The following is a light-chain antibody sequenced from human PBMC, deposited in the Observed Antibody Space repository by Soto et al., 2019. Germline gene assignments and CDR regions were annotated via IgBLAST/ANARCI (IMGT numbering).Light chain of an antibody. Sequence: QSVLTQPPSVSGAPGQTVTISCTGSNSNVGGGYDVHWYQQLPGSAPKLLIYANNNRPSGVPDRFSGSKSGTSASLAITGLQAEDEADYYCCSYAGTYIVVFGGGTKLTVL. V-gene: IGLV1-40*01. CDR1: NSNVGGGYD. CDR3: CSYAGTYIVV. CDR2: ANN. J-gene: IGLJ2*01.